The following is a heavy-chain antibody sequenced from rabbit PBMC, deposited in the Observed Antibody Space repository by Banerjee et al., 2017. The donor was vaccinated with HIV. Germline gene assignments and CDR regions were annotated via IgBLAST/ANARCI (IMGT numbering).Heavy chain of an antibody. D-gene: IGHD6-1*01. J-gene: IGHJ4*01. CDR2: IYAVSSGST. CDR3: ARSAYAGYGYATVFGL. V-gene: IGHV1S45*01. CDR1: GFDLSSSYY. Sequence: QEQLEESGGGLVKPEGSLTLTCKASGFDLSSSYYMCWVRQAPGKGLEWIACIYAVSSGSTYYASWAKGRFTISKTSSTTVTLQMTSLTAADTATYFCARSAYAGYGYATVFGLWGPGTLVTVS.